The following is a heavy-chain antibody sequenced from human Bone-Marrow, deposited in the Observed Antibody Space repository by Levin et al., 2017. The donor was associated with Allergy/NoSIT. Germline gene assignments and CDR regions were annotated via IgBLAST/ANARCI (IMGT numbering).Heavy chain of an antibody. CDR3: ARDWTLESYFDY. CDR2: ISFDGSNK. J-gene: IGHJ4*02. Sequence: GGSLRLSCAASGFTFSSHTMHWVRQAPGKGLEWVAVISFDGSNKYYADSVKGRFTISRDDPNNTLYLQMNSLRAEDTAVYYCARDWTLESYFDYWGQGTLVTVSS. CDR1: GFTFSSHT. V-gene: IGHV3-30*04. D-gene: IGHD3-3*01.